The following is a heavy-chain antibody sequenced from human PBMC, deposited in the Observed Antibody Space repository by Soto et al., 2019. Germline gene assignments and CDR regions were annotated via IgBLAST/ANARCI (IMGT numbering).Heavy chain of an antibody. CDR2: ISDSGGST. V-gene: IGHV3-23*01. CDR1: GFTFSSYA. Sequence: VQLLESGGGLVQPGGSLRLSCAASGFTFSSYAMSWVRQAPGKGLEWVSGISDSGGSTYYADSVKGRFTISRDNSKKTLHLQMSSLRAEDTAVYYCAKDPRDTFRSYYYYGMDVWGQGTTVTVSS. J-gene: IGHJ6*02. D-gene: IGHD3-16*01. CDR3: AKDPRDTFRSYYYYGMDV.